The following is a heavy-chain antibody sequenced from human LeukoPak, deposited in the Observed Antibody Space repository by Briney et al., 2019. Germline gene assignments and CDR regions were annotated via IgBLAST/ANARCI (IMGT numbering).Heavy chain of an antibody. V-gene: IGHV1-18*01. CDR2: INTYNGFS. Sequence: ASVKVSCKTSGYSFTSSGITWVRQAPGQGLEWMGWINTYNGFSKYARKLQGRVTMTADTSKSTAYMELSSPSSDDTAVYYCAKNTTGVYSDYWGQGALVTVSS. CDR3: AKNTTGVYSDY. CDR1: GYSFTSSG. D-gene: IGHD1-1*01. J-gene: IGHJ4*02.